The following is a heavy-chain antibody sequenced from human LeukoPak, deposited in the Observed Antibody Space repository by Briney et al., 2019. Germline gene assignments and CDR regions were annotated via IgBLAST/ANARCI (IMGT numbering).Heavy chain of an antibody. CDR1: GFTFTTCM. CDR3: VRELAY. Sequence: PGGSLRLSCAASGFTFTTCMMNWVRQTPGKGLEWVSYISSDGGAIYYADSVKGRFTISRDNAQTSLYLQMNNLRAEDTAVYYCVRELAYWGQGALVTVSS. V-gene: IGHV3-48*01. J-gene: IGHJ4*02. CDR2: ISSDGGAI.